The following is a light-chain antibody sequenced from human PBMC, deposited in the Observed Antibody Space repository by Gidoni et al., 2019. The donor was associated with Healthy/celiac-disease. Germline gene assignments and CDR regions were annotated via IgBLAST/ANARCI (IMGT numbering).Light chain of an antibody. CDR2: DAS. V-gene: IGKV1-33*01. J-gene: IGKJ3*01. CDR3: QQYDNLLMA. Sequence: DIQMTPSPSSLSASVGDRVTITCQASQDISNYLNWYQQKPGKAPKLLIYDASNLETGVPSRCSGSGSGTDFTFTISSLQPEDIATYYCQQYDNLLMAFGPGTKVDIK. CDR1: QDISNY.